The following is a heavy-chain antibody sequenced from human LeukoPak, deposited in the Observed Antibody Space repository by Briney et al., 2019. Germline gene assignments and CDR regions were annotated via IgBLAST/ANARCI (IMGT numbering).Heavy chain of an antibody. Sequence: GGSLRLSCAASGFTFSTYSMNWVRQAPGKGLEWVSYISSSGSTIYYADSVKGRFTISRDNAKNSLYLQMNSLRAEDTAVYYCAREAGSYSLDYWGQGTLVTVSP. CDR1: GFTFSTYS. D-gene: IGHD1-26*01. V-gene: IGHV3-48*04. CDR3: AREAGSYSLDY. CDR2: ISSSGSTI. J-gene: IGHJ4*02.